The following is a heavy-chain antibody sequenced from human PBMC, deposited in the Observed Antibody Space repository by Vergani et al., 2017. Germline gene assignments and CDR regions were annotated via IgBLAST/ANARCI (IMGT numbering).Heavy chain of an antibody. D-gene: IGHD2-2*01. CDR3: ARDRYCSSTSCNGYYYYYMDV. Sequence: QVHLVESGGGVVQPGRSLRLSCVVSGFTSSYYGMHWVRQAPGKGLEWVAVISYDGTQKYYADSVKGRFTISRDNAKNSLYLQMNSLRAEDTAVYYCARDRYCSSTSCNGYYYYYMDVWGKGTTVTVSS. J-gene: IGHJ6*03. CDR1: GFTSSYYG. V-gene: IGHV3-30*03. CDR2: ISYDGTQK.